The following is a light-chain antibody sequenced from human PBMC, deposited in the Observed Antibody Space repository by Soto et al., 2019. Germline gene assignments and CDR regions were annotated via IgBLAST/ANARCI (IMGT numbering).Light chain of an antibody. Sequence: MTQSPSSLSAPVGDRVTITCRASRGISNYLAWYQQKPGKAPKLLIYAASTLQSGVPSRFSGSGSGTDFALTISSLQPEDVAIYYCQKYNSAPTFGQGARLEIK. J-gene: IGKJ5*01. CDR2: AAS. CDR1: RGISNY. CDR3: QKYNSAPT. V-gene: IGKV1-27*01.